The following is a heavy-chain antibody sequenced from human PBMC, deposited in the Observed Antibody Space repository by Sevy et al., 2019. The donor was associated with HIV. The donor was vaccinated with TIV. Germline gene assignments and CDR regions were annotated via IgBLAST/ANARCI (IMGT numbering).Heavy chain of an antibody. V-gene: IGHV3-21*01. Sequence: GGSLRLSCAASGSTFNTYNFNWIRQASGKGLECVSSISSSSSYIYYADSVKGRFTISRVSAKNSVYLHMNSLRPEDTAVYYCARDGAATDYGMDVWGQGTTVTVSS. D-gene: IGHD6-25*01. CDR2: ISSSSSYI. J-gene: IGHJ6*02. CDR3: ARDGAATDYGMDV. CDR1: GSTFNTYN.